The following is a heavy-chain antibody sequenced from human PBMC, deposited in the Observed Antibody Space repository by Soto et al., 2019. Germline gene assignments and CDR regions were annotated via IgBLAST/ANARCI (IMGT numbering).Heavy chain of an antibody. J-gene: IGHJ6*02. CDR3: ARALKLGGYYYYYGMDV. D-gene: IGHD3-16*01. Sequence: ASVKVSCKASGCTFTSYYMHWVRQAPGQGLEWMGIINPSGGSTSYAQKFQGRVTMTRDTSTSTVYMELSSLRSEDTAVYYCARALKLGGYYYYYGMDVWGQGTTVTVSS. V-gene: IGHV1-46*01. CDR2: INPSGGST. CDR1: GCTFTSYY.